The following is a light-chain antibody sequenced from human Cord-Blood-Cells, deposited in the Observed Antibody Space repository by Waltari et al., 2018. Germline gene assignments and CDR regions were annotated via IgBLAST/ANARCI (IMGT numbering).Light chain of an antibody. CDR3: CSYAGSYTYV. CDR2: DVS. CDR1: SSDVGGYNY. J-gene: IGLJ1*01. Sequence: QSALTQPRSVSGSPGQSVTISCTGTSSDVGGYNYVSWYQQHPGKAPKLMIYDVSKRPSVVPDRFSGSKSGNTASLTISGRQAEDEADYYCCSYAGSYTYVFGTGTKVTVL. V-gene: IGLV2-11*01.